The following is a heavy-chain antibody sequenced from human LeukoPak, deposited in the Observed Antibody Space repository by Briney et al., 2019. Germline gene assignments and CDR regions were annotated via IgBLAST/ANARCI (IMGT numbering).Heavy chain of an antibody. CDR2: IKQDGSEK. Sequence: LPGGSLRLSCAASGVTFSSYWMSWVRQAPGKGLEWVANIKQDGSEKYYVDSVKGRFTISRDNAKNSLYLQMNSLRAEDTAVYYCARGSVYYDILTGYYSYWGQGTLVTVSS. J-gene: IGHJ4*02. CDR1: GVTFSSYW. CDR3: ARGSVYYDILTGYYSY. V-gene: IGHV3-7*03. D-gene: IGHD3-9*01.